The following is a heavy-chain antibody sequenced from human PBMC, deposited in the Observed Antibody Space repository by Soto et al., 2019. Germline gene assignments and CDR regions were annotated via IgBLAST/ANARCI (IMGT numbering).Heavy chain of an antibody. J-gene: IGHJ6*02. CDR1: GGSISSGGYS. V-gene: IGHV4-30-2*01. CDR3: ARAGSRVNYGMDV. CDR2: IYHSGST. D-gene: IGHD3-10*01. Sequence: SETLSLTCAVSGGSISSGGYSWSWIRQPPGKGLEWIGYIYHSGSTNYNPPLKSRVTISVDTSKNQFSLKLSSVTAADTAVYYCARAGSRVNYGMDVWGQGTTVTVSS.